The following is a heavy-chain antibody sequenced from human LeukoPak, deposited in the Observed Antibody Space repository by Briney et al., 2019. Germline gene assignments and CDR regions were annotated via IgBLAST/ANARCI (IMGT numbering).Heavy chain of an antibody. V-gene: IGHV1-2*02. D-gene: IGHD4-23*01. CDR3: ARGGYGGNSGLSWANY. CDR1: GYTFTSYD. Sequence: ASVKVSCKASGYTFTSYDINWVRQAAGQGLEWMGWINPNSGGTNYAQKFQGRVTMTRDTSISTAYMELSRLRSDDTAVYYCARGGYGGNSGLSWANYWGQGTLVTVSS. J-gene: IGHJ4*02. CDR2: INPNSGGT.